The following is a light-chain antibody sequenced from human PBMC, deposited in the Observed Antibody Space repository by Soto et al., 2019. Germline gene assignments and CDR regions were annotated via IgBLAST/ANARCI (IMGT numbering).Light chain of an antibody. CDR3: PQYHSYPYS. CDR1: QSVSPW. CDR2: QAS. J-gene: IGKJ2*01. Sequence: DIHMPQSPSTLSASVRDRVTITCRATQSVSPWLAWYQQKPCKAPRLLIYQASTLESGVPSRFSGSGTWDEFTLTMSSLQPDDFETYYCPQYHSYPYSFGQGNKLVI. V-gene: IGKV1-5*03.